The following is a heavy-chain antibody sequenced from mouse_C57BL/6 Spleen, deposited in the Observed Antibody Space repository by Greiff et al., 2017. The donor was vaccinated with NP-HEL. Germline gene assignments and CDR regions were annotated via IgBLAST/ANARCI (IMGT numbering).Heavy chain of an antibody. Sequence: QVQLQQPGAELVKPGASVKLSCKASGYTFTSYWMHWVKQRPGQGLEWIGMIHPNSGSTNYNEKFKSKATLTVDKSSSTAYMQLSSLTSEDSAVYDCASRVFCVAMDYWGQGTSVTVSS. CDR3: ASRVFCVAMDY. V-gene: IGHV1-64*01. J-gene: IGHJ4*01. CDR2: IHPNSGST. CDR1: GYTFTSYW.